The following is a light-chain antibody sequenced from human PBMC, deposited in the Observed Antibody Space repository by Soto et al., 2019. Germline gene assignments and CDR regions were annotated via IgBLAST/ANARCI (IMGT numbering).Light chain of an antibody. CDR2: VVS. V-gene: IGLV2-14*01. CDR1: SSDVGRYNY. Sequence: QSALTQPASVSGSPGQSITISCTGTSSDVGRYNYVSWYQQHPGKAPKLMIYVVSIRPSGVSNRFSGSKSGNTASLTISGLQAEDEADYYCSSYAGTYTWIFGGGTQLTVL. CDR3: SSYAGTYTWI. J-gene: IGLJ2*01.